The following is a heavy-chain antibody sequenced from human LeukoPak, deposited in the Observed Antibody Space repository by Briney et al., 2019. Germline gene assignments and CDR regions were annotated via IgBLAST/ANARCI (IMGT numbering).Heavy chain of an antibody. J-gene: IGHJ4*02. V-gene: IGHV3-23*01. CDR3: AKPYYYGSRSYMDY. Sequence: GGSLRLSCAASGFTFTTYALSWVRQAPGKGLEWVSTINGNGDNTYYADSVKGRFTISRDNSKNMLYLQMNSLRAEDTAVYYCAKPYYYGSRSYMDYWGQGTLVTVSS. D-gene: IGHD3-10*01. CDR1: GFTFTTYA. CDR2: INGNGDNT.